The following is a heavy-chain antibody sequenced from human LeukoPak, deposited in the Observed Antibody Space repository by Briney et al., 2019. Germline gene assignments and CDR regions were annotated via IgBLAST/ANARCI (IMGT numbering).Heavy chain of an antibody. V-gene: IGHV4-38-2*02. Sequence: SETLSLTCTVSGYSIISGYYWGWIRQPPGKGLEWIGSIYHSGSTYYNPSLKSRVTISVDTSKNQFSLKLSSVTAADTAVYYCAREGYSYGFPGDAFDIWGQGTMVTVSS. CDR1: GYSIISGYY. D-gene: IGHD5-18*01. J-gene: IGHJ3*02. CDR2: IYHSGST. CDR3: AREGYSYGFPGDAFDI.